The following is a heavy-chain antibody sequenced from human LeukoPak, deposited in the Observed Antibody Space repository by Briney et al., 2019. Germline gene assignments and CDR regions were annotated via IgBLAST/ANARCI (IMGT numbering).Heavy chain of an antibody. CDR2: IYHSGST. J-gene: IGHJ6*03. D-gene: IGHD3-22*01. CDR3: ARGTSENRRGYYDSSGYYYLMDV. V-gene: IGHV4-30-2*01. Sequence: PSETLSLTCTVSGGSISSGGYYWSWIRQPPGKGLEWIGCIYHSGSTYYNPSLKSRVTISVDRSKNQFSLKLSSVTAADTAVYYCARGTSENRRGYYDSSGYYYLMDVWGKGTTVTVSS. CDR1: GGSISSGGYY.